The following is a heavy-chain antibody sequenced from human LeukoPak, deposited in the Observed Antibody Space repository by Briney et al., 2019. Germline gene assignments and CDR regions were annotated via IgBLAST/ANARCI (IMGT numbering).Heavy chain of an antibody. V-gene: IGHV7-4-1*02. CDR1: GYTFTGYY. Sequence: GASVKVSCKASGYTFTGYYMHWVRQAPGQGLEWMGWINTNTGNPTYAQGFTGRFVFSLDTSVSTAYLQISSLKASDTAMYYCARPISTYCSSTSCYARGAFDIWGQGTMVTVSS. CDR3: ARPISTYCSSTSCYARGAFDI. D-gene: IGHD2-2*01. J-gene: IGHJ3*02. CDR2: INTNTGNP.